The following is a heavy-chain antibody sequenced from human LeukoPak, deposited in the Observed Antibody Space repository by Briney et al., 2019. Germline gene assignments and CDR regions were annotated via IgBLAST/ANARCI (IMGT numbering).Heavy chain of an antibody. V-gene: IGHV6-1*01. Sequence: SQTLSLTCAIPGDSVSSNSAAWNWIRQSPSRGLEWLGRTYYRSKWYNDYAVSVKSRITINPDTSKNQFSLQLNSVTPEDTAVYYCARASRSSGWYSLPYFQHWGQGTLVTVSS. CDR1: GDSVSSNSAA. CDR3: ARASRSSGWYSLPYFQH. D-gene: IGHD6-19*01. CDR2: TYYRSKWYN. J-gene: IGHJ1*01.